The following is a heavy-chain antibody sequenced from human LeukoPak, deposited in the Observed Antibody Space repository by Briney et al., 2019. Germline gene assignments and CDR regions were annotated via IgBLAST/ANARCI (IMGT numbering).Heavy chain of an antibody. CDR1: GFTFSNYW. Sequence: GGSLRLSCAASGFTFSNYWITWVRQAPGKGLEWVAHINQDGSEEHYMDSAKARFTISRDNAKNSLSLQMNSLRAEDTAVYYCVRDGGVSGYDLLDYWGQGTLVTVSS. CDR2: INQDGSEE. V-gene: IGHV3-7*01. D-gene: IGHD5-12*01. CDR3: VRDGGVSGYDLLDY. J-gene: IGHJ4*02.